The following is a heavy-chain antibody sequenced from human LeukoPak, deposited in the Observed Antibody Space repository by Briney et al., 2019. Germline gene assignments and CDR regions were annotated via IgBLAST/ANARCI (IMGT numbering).Heavy chain of an antibody. CDR1: GFTVSSNY. CDR3: AREVTGGSSSYYFDY. Sequence: GGSLRLSCAASGFTVSSNYMSWVRQAPGKGLEWVSVIYSGGSTYYADSVKGRLTISRDNSKNTLYLQMNSLRAEDTAVYYCAREVTGGSSSYYFDYWGQGTLVTVSS. V-gene: IGHV3-66*01. D-gene: IGHD6-6*01. CDR2: IYSGGST. J-gene: IGHJ4*02.